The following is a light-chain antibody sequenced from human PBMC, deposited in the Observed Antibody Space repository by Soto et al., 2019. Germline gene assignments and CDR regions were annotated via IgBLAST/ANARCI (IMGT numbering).Light chain of an antibody. J-gene: IGKJ5*01. CDR3: QQYYSYPLVT. Sequence: TMSLSAVSAKKEDRVTITCRASQGISSYLAWYQQKPGKAPKLLIYAASTLQSGVPSRFSGSGSGTDFTLTISCLQSEDFATYYCQQYYSYPLVTFGQGTRLAIK. CDR2: AAS. V-gene: IGKV1-8*01. CDR1: QGISSY.